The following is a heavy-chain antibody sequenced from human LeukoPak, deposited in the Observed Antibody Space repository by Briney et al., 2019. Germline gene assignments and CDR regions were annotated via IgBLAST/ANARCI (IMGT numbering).Heavy chain of an antibody. J-gene: IGHJ6*03. D-gene: IGHD3-10*01. Sequence: SETLSLTCAVSGGSISSSGDSWSWIRQPPGKGLEWIGYIFYSGSTTYNPSLKSRVTISVDTSKNQFSLNLSSVTAADTAVYYCARVAAYYYGSESHHPRWVYYYYMDVWGKGTTVTISS. CDR3: ARVAAYYYGSESHHPRWVYYYYMDV. CDR1: GGSISSSGDS. V-gene: IGHV4-61*08. CDR2: IFYSGST.